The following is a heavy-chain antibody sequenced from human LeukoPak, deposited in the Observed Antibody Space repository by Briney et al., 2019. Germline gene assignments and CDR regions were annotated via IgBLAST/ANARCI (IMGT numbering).Heavy chain of an antibody. CDR1: GYTFTSYG. D-gene: IGHD3-22*01. Sequence: EASVKVSCKASGYTFTSYGISWVRPAPGQGLEWMGWINAYNGNTNYAQKLQGRVTMTTDTSTSTAYMELRSLRSDDTAVYYCARVGSGYRVNPWGQGTLVTVSS. J-gene: IGHJ5*02. CDR2: INAYNGNT. V-gene: IGHV1-18*01. CDR3: ARVGSGYRVNP.